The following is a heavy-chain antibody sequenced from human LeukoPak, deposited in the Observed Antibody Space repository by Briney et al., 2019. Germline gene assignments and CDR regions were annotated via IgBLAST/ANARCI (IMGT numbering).Heavy chain of an antibody. CDR1: GFTFSSYA. CDR2: IYDSGST. CDR3: ARHYGP. Sequence: MTGGSLRLSCAASGFTFSSYAMNWVRQPPGKGLEWIGSIYDSGSTYYNPSLKSRVTISVDTSKNQFSLKLNSVTAADTAVYYCARHYGPWGQGTLVTVSS. D-gene: IGHD3-10*01. V-gene: IGHV4-39*01. J-gene: IGHJ5*02.